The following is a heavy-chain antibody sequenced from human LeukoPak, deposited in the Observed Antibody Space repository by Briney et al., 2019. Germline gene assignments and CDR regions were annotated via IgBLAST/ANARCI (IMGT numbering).Heavy chain of an antibody. D-gene: IGHD3-22*01. CDR2: INPNSGGT. CDR1: GYTFTGYY. CDR3: ARDPVTDTYYYDSSGYDWYFDL. Sequence: AAVKVSCKASGYTFTGYYMHWVRQAPGQGLEWMGWINPNSGGTNYAQKFQGRVTMTRDTSIGTAYMELSRLRSDDTAVYYCARDPVTDTYYYDSSGYDWYFDLWGRGTLVIVSS. V-gene: IGHV1-2*02. J-gene: IGHJ2*01.